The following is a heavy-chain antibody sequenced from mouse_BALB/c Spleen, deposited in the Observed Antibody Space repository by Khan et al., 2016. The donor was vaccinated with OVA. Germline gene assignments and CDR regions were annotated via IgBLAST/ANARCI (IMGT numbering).Heavy chain of an antibody. D-gene: IGHD2-1*01. Sequence: QVQLQQSGAELAKPGASVKMSCKASGYTFTTYWMHWVKQRPGQGLEWLGYIYPSTGYTEYNQKFKDKATLTTDKSSNTAYMQQSSLTSEDSAVYYCARRGLDGIYAYWGQGTLVTVSA. J-gene: IGHJ3*01. V-gene: IGHV1-7*01. CDR1: GYTFTTYW. CDR2: IYPSTGYT. CDR3: ARRGLDGIYAY.